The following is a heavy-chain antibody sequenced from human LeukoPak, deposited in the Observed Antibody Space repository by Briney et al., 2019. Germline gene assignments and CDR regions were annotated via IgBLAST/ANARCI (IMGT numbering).Heavy chain of an antibody. J-gene: IGHJ4*02. D-gene: IGHD6-19*01. CDR2: SYYSGST. CDR1: GGSISSYY. Sequence: SETLSLTCTVSGGSISSYYWSWIRQPAGKGLEWIGYSYYSGSTNYNPSLKSRVTISVDTSKNQFSLKLSSVTAADTAVYYCARDLGYSSGWYDYWGQGTLVTVSS. V-gene: IGHV4-59*01. CDR3: ARDLGYSSGWYDY.